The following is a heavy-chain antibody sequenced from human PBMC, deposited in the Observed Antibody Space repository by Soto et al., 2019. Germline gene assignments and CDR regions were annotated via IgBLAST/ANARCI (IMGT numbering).Heavy chain of an antibody. CDR3: AKFFVETGGSSGWPGTVHY. V-gene: IGHV3-23*01. D-gene: IGHD6-25*01. J-gene: IGHJ4*02. Sequence: EVQLLESGGGLVQPGRSLRLSCAASGFTFSSYAMSWVRQAPGKGLEWVSAISGSGGTTYNAASVKGRFTISRDNSKNTLFLQMNSLRAEDTAVYYCAKFFVETGGSSGWPGTVHYWGQGTLVTVSS. CDR1: GFTFSSYA. CDR2: ISGSGGTT.